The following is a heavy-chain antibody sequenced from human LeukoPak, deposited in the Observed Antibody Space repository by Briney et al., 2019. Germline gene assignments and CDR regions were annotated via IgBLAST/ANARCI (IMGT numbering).Heavy chain of an antibody. CDR2: INHSGST. J-gene: IGHJ4*02. V-gene: IGHV4-34*01. CDR1: GGSFSGYY. Sequence: SETLSLTCAVYGGSFSGYYWSWIRQPPGKGLEWIGEINHSGSTNYNPSLKSRVTISVDTSKNQFSLKLSSVTAADTAVYYCAKDQPRGAMVTGGLDYWGQGTLVTVSS. D-gene: IGHD5-18*01. CDR3: AKDQPRGAMVTGGLDY.